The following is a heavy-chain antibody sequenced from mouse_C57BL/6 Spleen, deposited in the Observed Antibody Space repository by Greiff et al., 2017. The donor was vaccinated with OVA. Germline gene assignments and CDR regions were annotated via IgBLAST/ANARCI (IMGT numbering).Heavy chain of an antibody. Sequence: QVHVKQSGAELVRPGASVTLSCKASGYTFTDYEMHWVKQTPVHGLEWIGAIDPETGGTAYNQKFKGKAILTADKSSSTAYMELRSLTSEDSAVYYCTRKGVYYDYDGRLFYWGQGTLVTVSA. CDR2: IDPETGGT. CDR3: TRKGVYYDYDGRLFY. D-gene: IGHD2-4*01. V-gene: IGHV1-15*01. J-gene: IGHJ3*01. CDR1: GYTFTDYE.